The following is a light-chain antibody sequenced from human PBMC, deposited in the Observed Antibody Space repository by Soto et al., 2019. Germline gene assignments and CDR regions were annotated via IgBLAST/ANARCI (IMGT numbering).Light chain of an antibody. J-gene: IGKJ2*01. Sequence: DKVMTRSPATLSVSPWERVTVSCSASQSVTSDLAWYQQKTGQAPMLLIYGSSARATGIPPRLSGSGSGTQFTLTISSLQSEDFGVYYCHQFNNWPFTFGQGTKVDIK. CDR1: QSVTSD. V-gene: IGKV3-15*01. CDR3: HQFNNWPFT. CDR2: GSS.